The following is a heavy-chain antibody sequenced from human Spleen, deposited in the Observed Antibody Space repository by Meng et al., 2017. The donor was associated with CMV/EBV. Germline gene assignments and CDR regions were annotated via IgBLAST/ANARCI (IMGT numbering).Heavy chain of an antibody. J-gene: IGHJ2*01. Sequence: SVKVSCKASGGTFSSYAISWVRQAPGQGLEWMGGIIPIFGTANYAQKFQGRVTITTDESTSTAYMDLSSLRSEDTAVYYCARQILNYWYFDLWGRGTLVTVSS. CDR3: ARQILNYWYFDL. V-gene: IGHV1-69*05. CDR1: GGTFSSYA. CDR2: IIPIFGTA.